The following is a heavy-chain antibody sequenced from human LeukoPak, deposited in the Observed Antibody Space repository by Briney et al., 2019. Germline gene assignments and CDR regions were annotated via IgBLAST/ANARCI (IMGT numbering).Heavy chain of an antibody. CDR3: ARVRQHQRSIYFDY. J-gene: IGHJ4*02. V-gene: IGHV4-59*11. CDR1: GGSISSHY. CDR2: IYYSGST. Sequence: SETLSLTCTVSGGSISSHYWSWIRQPPGKGLEWIGYIYYSGSTNYNSSLKSRVTISVDTSKNQFSLKLSSVTAADTAVYYCARVRQHQRSIYFDYWGQGTLVTVSS. D-gene: IGHD6-13*01.